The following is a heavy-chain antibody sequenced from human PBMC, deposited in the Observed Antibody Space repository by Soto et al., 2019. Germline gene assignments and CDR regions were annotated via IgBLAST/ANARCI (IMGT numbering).Heavy chain of an antibody. J-gene: IGHJ2*01. V-gene: IGHV1-18*01. CDR1: GYTFTSYG. Sequence: QVQLVQSGAEVKKPGASVKVSCKASGYTFTSYGISWVRQAPGQGLEWMGWISAYNGNTNYAQKLQGRVTMTTDTSTSTAYMELRSLRSDDTAVYYCARVPDYCSGGSCPSLSWYFALWGRGTLVTVSS. CDR3: ARVPDYCSGGSCPSLSWYFAL. D-gene: IGHD2-15*01. CDR2: ISAYNGNT.